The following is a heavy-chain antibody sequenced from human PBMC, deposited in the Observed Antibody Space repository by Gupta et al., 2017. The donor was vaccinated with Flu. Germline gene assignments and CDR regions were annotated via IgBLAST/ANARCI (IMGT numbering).Heavy chain of an antibody. CDR2: IDPSDSLI. CDR1: GYSFTTYW. V-gene: IGHV5-10-1*01. D-gene: IGHD1-1*01. Sequence: ESLSISCRPSGYSFTTYWITWVRQMPGKGLEWMGRIDPSDSLINYSPSFEGHVTISVDKSTSTAFLQWSSLKASDTAMYFCARLNEYNQFPQYWDQVTLVTVSS. CDR3: ARLNEYNQFPQY. J-gene: IGHJ4*02.